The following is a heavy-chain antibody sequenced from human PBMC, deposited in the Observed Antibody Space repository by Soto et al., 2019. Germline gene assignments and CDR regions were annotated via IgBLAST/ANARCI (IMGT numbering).Heavy chain of an antibody. V-gene: IGHV4-30-4*01. CDR3: ARDAAIRYYDSSGYFFDY. J-gene: IGHJ4*02. D-gene: IGHD3-22*01. CDR2: IYYSGST. CDR1: GGSISSGDYY. Sequence: PSETLSLTCTVSGGSISSGDYYWSWIRQPPGKGLEWIGYIYYSGSTYYNPSLKSRVTISVDTSMNQFSLKLSSVTAADTAVYYCARDAAIRYYDSSGYFFDYWGQGTLVTVSS.